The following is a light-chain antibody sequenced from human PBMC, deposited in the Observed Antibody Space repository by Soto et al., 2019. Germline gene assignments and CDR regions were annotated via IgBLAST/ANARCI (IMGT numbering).Light chain of an antibody. V-gene: IGKV3-20*01. J-gene: IGKJ1*01. CDR2: DAS. CDR3: QQYEDSPVT. CDR1: QSVSSY. Sequence: EIVMTQSPCTLSLSPGERATLSCRASQSVSSYLAWYQQKPGQAPRLLISDASDRATGIPDRFSGSGSGTDFTLTISRLVPEDFAVYYCQQYEDSPVTFGQGTKVEIK.